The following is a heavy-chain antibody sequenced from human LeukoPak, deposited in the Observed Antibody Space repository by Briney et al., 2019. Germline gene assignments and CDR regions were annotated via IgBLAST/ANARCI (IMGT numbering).Heavy chain of an antibody. CDR1: GFTFSIYV. CDR3: AKDLPSYDFWSGSMY. CDR2: IRYDVSNK. D-gene: IGHD3-3*01. V-gene: IGHV3-30*02. J-gene: IGHJ4*02. Sequence: GGSLRLSCAASGFTFSIYVMRWVRQGPGKGLEWVAFIRYDVSNKYYADSVKGRFTISRDNSKNTMYLQMNSVRAEDTAVYYCAKDLPSYDFWSGSMYWGQGTLVTVSS.